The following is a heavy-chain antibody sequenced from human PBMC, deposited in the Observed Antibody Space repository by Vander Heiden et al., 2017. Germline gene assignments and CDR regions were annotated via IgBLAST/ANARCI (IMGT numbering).Heavy chain of an antibody. CDR1: GGSISSSRYY. CDR3: ARQRVGATKYYYYYGMDV. V-gene: IGHV4-39*01. D-gene: IGHD1-26*01. CDR2: IYYSGST. J-gene: IGHJ6*02. Sequence: QLQLQESGPGLVKPSETLSLTCTVSGGSISSSRYYWGWIRQPPGKGLEWIGSIYYSGSTYYNPSLKSRVTISVDTSKNQFSLKLSSVTAADTAVYYCARQRVGATKYYYYYGMDVWGQGTTVTVSS.